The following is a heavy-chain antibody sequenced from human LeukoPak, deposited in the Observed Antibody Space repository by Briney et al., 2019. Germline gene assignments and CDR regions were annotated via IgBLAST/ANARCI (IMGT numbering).Heavy chain of an antibody. V-gene: IGHV6-1*01. CDR2: TYYRSKWYN. J-gene: IGHJ6*02. CDR1: GDSVSSNSAA. Sequence: SQALSLTCAISGDSVSSNSAAWNGIRQSPSRGLEWPGRTYYRSKWYNDYAVSVKSRITINPDTSKNQFSLQLNSVTPEDTAVYYCARGMAVAGNYYYYYGMDVWGQGTTVTVSS. D-gene: IGHD6-19*01. CDR3: ARGMAVAGNYYYYYGMDV.